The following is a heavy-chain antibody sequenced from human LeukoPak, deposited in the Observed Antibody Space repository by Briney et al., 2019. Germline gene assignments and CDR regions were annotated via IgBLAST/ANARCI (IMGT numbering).Heavy chain of an antibody. CDR2: ISTGSSTT. D-gene: IGHD6-13*01. CDR1: EFAFSTYN. V-gene: IGHV3-48*01. Sequence: GGSLRLSCAASEFAFSTYNMNWVRQAPGKGLEWVSYISTGSSTTYYADSVKGRFTISRDNVENSLYLQMNSLRAEDAAVYYCASRLRIAAAGSGNNYWGQGTLVTVSS. CDR3: ASRLRIAAAGSGNNY. J-gene: IGHJ4*02.